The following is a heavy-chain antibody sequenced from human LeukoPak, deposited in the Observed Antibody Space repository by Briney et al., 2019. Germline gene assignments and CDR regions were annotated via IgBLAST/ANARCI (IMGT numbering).Heavy chain of an antibody. D-gene: IGHD4-23*01. CDR1: GGSVSSGSYY. CDR2: IYYSGST. CDR3: ARVWSYGGNSVDY. V-gene: IGHV4-61*01. J-gene: IGHJ4*02. Sequence: PSETLSLTCTVSGGSVSSGSYYWSWIRQPPGKGLEWIGYIYYSGSTNYNPSLKSRVTISVDTSKNQFSLKLSSVTAADTAVYYCARVWSYGGNSVDYWGQGTLVTVSS.